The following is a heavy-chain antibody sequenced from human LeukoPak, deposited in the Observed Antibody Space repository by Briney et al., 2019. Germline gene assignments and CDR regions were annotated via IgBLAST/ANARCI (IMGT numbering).Heavy chain of an antibody. CDR1: GDSISGVY. Sequence: PSETLSLTCTVSGDSISGVYWSWIRQPPGKGLEWIGYVYYSGDTNYNPSLKSRVTMSLDTSKNQVSLKLSSVTAADTAVYHCARGRQWLLRGFDSWGQGTLVTVSS. D-gene: IGHD3-22*01. CDR3: ARGRQWLLRGFDS. CDR2: VYYSGDT. V-gene: IGHV4-59*01. J-gene: IGHJ4*02.